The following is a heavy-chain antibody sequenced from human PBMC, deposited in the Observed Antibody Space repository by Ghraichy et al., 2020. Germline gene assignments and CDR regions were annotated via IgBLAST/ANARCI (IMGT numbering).Heavy chain of an antibody. CDR3: ARGRLQATVTYYYYGMDV. CDR2: ISAYNGNT. Sequence: ASVKVSCKASGYTFTSYGISWVRQAPGQGLEWMGWISAYNGNTNYAQKLQGRVTMTTDTSTSTAYMELRSLRSDDTAVYYCARGRLQATVTYYYYGMDVWGQGTTVTVSS. J-gene: IGHJ6*02. D-gene: IGHD4-11*01. V-gene: IGHV1-18*01. CDR1: GYTFTSYG.